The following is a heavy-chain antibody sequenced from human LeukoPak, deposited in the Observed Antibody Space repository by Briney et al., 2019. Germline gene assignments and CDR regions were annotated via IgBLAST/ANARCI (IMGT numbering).Heavy chain of an antibody. CDR2: INPKSGGT. CDR1: GYTFSGYF. D-gene: IGHD3-10*01. V-gene: IGHV1-2*02. J-gene: IGHJ2*01. Sequence: ASVKVTCKASGYTFSGYFWNWVRQAPGQGLEWMGWINPKSGGTNYQQKFQDRVTMTRDTSITTAYMEMSRLRSDDTAVYYCARSMVVRGLMGINFEPSG. CDR3: ARSMVVRGLMGINFEP.